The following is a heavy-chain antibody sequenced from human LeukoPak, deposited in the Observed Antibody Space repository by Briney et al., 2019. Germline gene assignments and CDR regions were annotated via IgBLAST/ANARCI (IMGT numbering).Heavy chain of an antibody. J-gene: IGHJ5*02. D-gene: IGHD6-13*01. CDR1: GYTFTSYG. CDR3: ARDVGITVADSFDP. V-gene: IGHV1-18*01. Sequence: GASVKVSCKASGYTFTSYGISWVRQAPGQGLEWMGWISAYNGNTNYAQKFQGRVTMTTDTSTSTVYMEVRGLRSDDTATYYCARDVGITVADSFDPWGQGTLVTVSS. CDR2: ISAYNGNT.